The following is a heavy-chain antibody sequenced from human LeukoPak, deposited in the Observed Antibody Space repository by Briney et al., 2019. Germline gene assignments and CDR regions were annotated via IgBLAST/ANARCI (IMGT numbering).Heavy chain of an antibody. V-gene: IGHV4-34*01. J-gene: IGHJ4*02. CDR1: GGSFSGYY. D-gene: IGHD5-18*01. CDR2: INHSGST. CDR3: ARGRIPRAFDY. Sequence: SETPSLTCAVYGGSFSGYYWSWIRQPPGKGLEWIGEINHSGSTNYSPSPKSRVTISVDTSKNQFSLKLSSVTAADTAVYYCARGRIPRAFDYWGQGTLVTVSS.